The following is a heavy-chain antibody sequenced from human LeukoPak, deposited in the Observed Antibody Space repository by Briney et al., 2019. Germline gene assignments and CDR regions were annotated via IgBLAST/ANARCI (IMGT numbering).Heavy chain of an antibody. Sequence: SETLSLTCTVSGGSISSYYWSWIRQPAGKGLEWIGRIYTSGSTNYNPSLKSRVTISVDTSKNQFSLKLSSVTAADTAVYYCARQSCSGDSCYPRPYWYFDLWGRGTLVTVSS. CDR2: IYTSGST. J-gene: IGHJ2*01. CDR3: ARQSCSGDSCYPRPYWYFDL. CDR1: GGSISSYY. V-gene: IGHV4-4*07. D-gene: IGHD2-15*01.